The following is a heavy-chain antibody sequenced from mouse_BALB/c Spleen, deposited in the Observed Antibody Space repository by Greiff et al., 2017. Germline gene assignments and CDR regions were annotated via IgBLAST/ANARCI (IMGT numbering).Heavy chain of an antibody. CDR2: IDPSDSYT. Sequence: QVQLKQPGAELVKPGASVKMSCKASGYTFTSYWMHWVKQRPGQGLEWIGVIDPSDSYTSYNQKFKGKATLTVDTSSSTAYMQLSSLTSEDSAVYYCTRLDSSGSLFAYWGQGTLVTVSA. J-gene: IGHJ3*01. V-gene: IGHV1S127*01. D-gene: IGHD3-2*01. CDR3: TRLDSSGSLFAY. CDR1: GYTFTSYW.